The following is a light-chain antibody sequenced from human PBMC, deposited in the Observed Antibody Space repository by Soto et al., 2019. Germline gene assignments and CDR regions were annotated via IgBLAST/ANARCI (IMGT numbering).Light chain of an antibody. J-gene: IGLJ2*01. CDR3: SSYGGGNNLL. CDR1: SSDVGCYNY. Sequence: QSALTQPPSASGSPGQSVTISCTGTSSDVGCYNYVSWYQQHPGKAPKLMIYEVTKRPSGVPDRFSGSKSANTASLTVSGLQAEDEADYYCSSYGGGNNLLFGGGTKLTVL. V-gene: IGLV2-8*01. CDR2: EVT.